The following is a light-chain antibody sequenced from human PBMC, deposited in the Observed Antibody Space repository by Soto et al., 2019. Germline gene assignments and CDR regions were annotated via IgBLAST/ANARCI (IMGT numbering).Light chain of an antibody. V-gene: IGKV1-39*01. J-gene: IGKJ4*01. CDR2: AAS. CDR1: QSISSY. CDR3: QHSYSTLS. Sequence: DIQMTQSPSSLSAFVGDRVTITCRASQSISSYLNWYQQKPGKAPKLLIYAASSLQSGVPSRFSGSGSGTDFTLTISSLQPEDIATYYCQHSYSTLSFGGGTKVEIK.